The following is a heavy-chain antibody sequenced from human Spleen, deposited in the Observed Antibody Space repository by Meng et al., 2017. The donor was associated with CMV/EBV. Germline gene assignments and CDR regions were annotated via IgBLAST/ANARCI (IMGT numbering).Heavy chain of an antibody. CDR2: TRNKASSDTT. Sequence: GESLKISCAASGFTISDHFMDWVRQAPGKGLEWVVRTRNKASSDTTDYAASVKGRFTISRDDSKNSVYLQMNSLKTEDTAVYYCARRVLSSISPNTAFDIWGQGTMVTVSS. V-gene: IGHV3-72*01. J-gene: IGHJ3*02. CDR3: ARRVLSSISPNTAFDI. D-gene: IGHD2-2*01. CDR1: GFTISDHF.